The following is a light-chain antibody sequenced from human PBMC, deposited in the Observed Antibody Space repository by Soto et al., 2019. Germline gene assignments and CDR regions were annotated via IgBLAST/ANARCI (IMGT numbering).Light chain of an antibody. CDR2: DAS. J-gene: IGKJ4*01. CDR1: QSVGTF. CDR3: QQSRTWPLT. Sequence: EIVLTQSPATLSLSPGESATLSCRASQSVGTFLAWYQHKPGQAPRLLILDASTRATGVPPRFSGSKSGTDFTRTISRLEPEDFAVYYCQQSRTWPLTFGGGTKVDI. V-gene: IGKV3-11*01.